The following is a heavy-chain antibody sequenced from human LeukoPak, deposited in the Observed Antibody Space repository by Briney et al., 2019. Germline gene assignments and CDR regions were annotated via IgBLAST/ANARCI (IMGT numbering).Heavy chain of an antibody. J-gene: IGHJ4*02. CDR3: ARPSRGDGYNFDGFDY. V-gene: IGHV5-51*01. CDR1: GYSFTSYW. Sequence: GESLQISCQGSGYSFTSYWIGWVRQVPGKGLEWMGIIYPGDSDTRYSPSFQGQVTISADKSISTAYLQWSSLKASDTAMYYCARPSRGDGYNFDGFDYWGQGTLVTVSS. CDR2: IYPGDSDT. D-gene: IGHD5-24*01.